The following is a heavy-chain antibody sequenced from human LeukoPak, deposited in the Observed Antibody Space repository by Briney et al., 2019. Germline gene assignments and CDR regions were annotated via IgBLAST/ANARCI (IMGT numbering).Heavy chain of an antibody. CDR1: GFIFSSYA. CDR3: ARDGSLWRGYPYYFDY. CDR2: ISGSGGST. Sequence: GGSLRLSCAASGFIFSSYAMSWVRQAPGKGLEWVSGISGSGGSTYYSDSVKGRFTISRDNSKNTLYLQVNSLRAEDTAVYYCARDGSLWRGYPYYFDYWGQGTLVTVSS. D-gene: IGHD3-3*01. V-gene: IGHV3-23*01. J-gene: IGHJ4*02.